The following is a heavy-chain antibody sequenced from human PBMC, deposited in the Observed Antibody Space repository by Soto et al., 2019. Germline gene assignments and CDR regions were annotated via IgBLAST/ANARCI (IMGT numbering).Heavy chain of an antibody. CDR1: GYTFTSYA. D-gene: IGHD3-10*01. CDR3: ARGGSGSYYNLLRFDP. Sequence: QVQLVQSGAEVKKPGASVKVSCKASGYTFTSYAISWVRQAPGQGLEWMGGIIPIFGTANYAQKFQGRVTITADESTSTAYMELSSLRSEDTAVYYCARGGSGSYYNLLRFDPWGQGTLVTVSS. J-gene: IGHJ5*02. CDR2: IIPIFGTA. V-gene: IGHV1-69*13.